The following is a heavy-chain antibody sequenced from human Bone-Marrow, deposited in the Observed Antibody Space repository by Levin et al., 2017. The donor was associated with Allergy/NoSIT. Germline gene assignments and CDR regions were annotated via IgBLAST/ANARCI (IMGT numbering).Heavy chain of an antibody. CDR2: VSPQNGNT. Sequence: GESLKISCKASGYTFTSRTFSWVRQAPGQGLEWMGWVSPQNGNTNYAQKFQDRVSMTTDTSTSTVYMDLRSLRTDDTAVYYCARPHDYTQLGYFDLWGQGTLVTVSA. J-gene: IGHJ4*02. D-gene: IGHD4-11*01. CDR3: ARPHDYTQLGYFDL. CDR1: GYTFTSRT. V-gene: IGHV1-18*01.